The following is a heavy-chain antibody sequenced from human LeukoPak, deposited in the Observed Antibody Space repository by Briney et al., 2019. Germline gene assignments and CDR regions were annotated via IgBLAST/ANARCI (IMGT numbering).Heavy chain of an antibody. Sequence: PGGSLRLSCGASGFTFSNHALTWVRQAPGKGLEWVSNLGGSGVPTNYANSVKGRFIISRDNSKNTLYLEMNSLGVDDTAIYYCANCPRSLSNVVRLDVWGQGTPVTVSS. CDR3: ANCPRSLSNVVRLDV. CDR1: GFTFSNHA. CDR2: LGGSGVPT. J-gene: IGHJ6*02. V-gene: IGHV3-23*01. D-gene: IGHD2-2*01.